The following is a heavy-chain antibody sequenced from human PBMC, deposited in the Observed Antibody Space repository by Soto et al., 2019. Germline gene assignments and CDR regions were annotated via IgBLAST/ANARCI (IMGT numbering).Heavy chain of an antibody. CDR3: ARGSSSYYDYGMDV. J-gene: IGHJ6*02. D-gene: IGHD6-6*01. V-gene: IGHV4-30-2*01. CDR2: IYDSGST. Sequence: PSETLSLTCAVSGDSISSGGYSWTWIRQPPGKALEWIGNIYDSGSTSYNPSLKSRVTMSVDTSKNQFSLRLTSVTAADTAVYFCARGSSSYYDYGMDVWGQGTTVTVSS. CDR1: GDSISSGGYS.